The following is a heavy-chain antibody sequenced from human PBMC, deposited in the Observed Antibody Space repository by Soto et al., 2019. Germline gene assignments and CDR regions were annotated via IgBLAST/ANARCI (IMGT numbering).Heavy chain of an antibody. CDR2: ISSSGSTI. CDR1: GFTFSDYY. V-gene: IGHV3-11*01. D-gene: IGHD2-2*01. Sequence: GGSLRLSCAASGFTFSDYYMSWIRQAPGKGLEWVSYISSSGSTIYYADSVKGRFTISRDNAKNSLYLQMNSLRAEDTAVYYCARDNIVVVPAEPYYYYYMDVWGKGTTVTVS. J-gene: IGHJ6*03. CDR3: ARDNIVVVPAEPYYYYYMDV.